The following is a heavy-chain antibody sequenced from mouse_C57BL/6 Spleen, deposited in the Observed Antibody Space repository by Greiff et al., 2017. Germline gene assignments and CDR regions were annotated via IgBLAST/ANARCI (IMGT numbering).Heavy chain of an antibody. CDR3: ARLGYYGNLGYYFDY. V-gene: IGHV1-50*01. CDR2: IDPSDSYT. Sequence: QVQLQQPGAELVKPGASVKLSCKASGYTFTSYWMQWVKQRPGQGLEWIGEIDPSDSYTNYNQKFKGKATLTVDTSSSTAYMQLSSLTSEDSAVYYCARLGYYGNLGYYFDYWGQGTTLTVSS. D-gene: IGHD2-1*01. J-gene: IGHJ2*01. CDR1: GYTFTSYW.